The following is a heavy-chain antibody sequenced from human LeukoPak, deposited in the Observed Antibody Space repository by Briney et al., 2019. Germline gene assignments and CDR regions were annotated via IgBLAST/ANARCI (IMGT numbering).Heavy chain of an antibody. V-gene: IGHV3-30*04. CDR1: GFTFSSYA. CDR3: AREGGLRYFDWLPRGYYFDY. Sequence: GGSLRLSCAASGFTFSSYAMHWVRQAPGTGLGWVAVISYDGSNKYYADSVKGRFTISRDNSKNTLYLQMNSLRAEDTAVYYCAREGGLRYFDWLPRGYYFDYWGQGTLVTVSS. D-gene: IGHD3-9*01. J-gene: IGHJ4*02. CDR2: ISYDGSNK.